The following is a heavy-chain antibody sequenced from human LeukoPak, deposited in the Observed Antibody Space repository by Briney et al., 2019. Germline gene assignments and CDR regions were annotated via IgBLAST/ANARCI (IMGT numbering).Heavy chain of an antibody. V-gene: IGHV3-7*01. CDR2: IKHDGSDK. CDR3: ARARRPDGVVPAARYMDV. D-gene: IGHD2-2*01. CDR1: GFTFSSYW. Sequence: GGSLRLSCAASGFTFSSYWMSWVRQAPGKGLEWVAYIKHDGSDKYHVDCVKGRFTISRDNSKNSLYLQMNSLRADVTAVYYCARARRPDGVVPAARYMDVWGKGTTVTVSS. J-gene: IGHJ6*03.